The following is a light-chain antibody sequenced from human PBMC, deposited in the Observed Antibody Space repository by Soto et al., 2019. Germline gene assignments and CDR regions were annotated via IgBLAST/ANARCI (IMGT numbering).Light chain of an antibody. V-gene: IGKV3-15*01. CDR2: GAS. CDR1: QSVSSN. CDR3: QQYNKWPPYT. J-gene: IGKJ2*01. Sequence: EIVMTQSPATLSVSPGERATLSCRASQSVSSNLAWYQQKPGQAPRLLIYGASTRATGIPARFRGSGSGTECTLAISSLQSEDFAVYYCQQYNKWPPYTFGQGTKREIK.